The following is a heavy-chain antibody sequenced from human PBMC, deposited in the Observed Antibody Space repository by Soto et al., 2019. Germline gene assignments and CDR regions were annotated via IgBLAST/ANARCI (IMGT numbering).Heavy chain of an antibody. J-gene: IGHJ4*02. Sequence: NPSETLSLTCAVSGDSISSAYYWAWIRQPPGKGLEWIGSIYHSGTTYYNPSLKSRVTMSVDTSMNLFSLKLSSVTAADTAVYYCARTVAGTQVLFDYWGQGTLVTVSS. CDR2: IYHSGTT. CDR1: GDSISSAYY. CDR3: ARTVAGTQVLFDY. V-gene: IGHV4-38-2*01. D-gene: IGHD6-19*01.